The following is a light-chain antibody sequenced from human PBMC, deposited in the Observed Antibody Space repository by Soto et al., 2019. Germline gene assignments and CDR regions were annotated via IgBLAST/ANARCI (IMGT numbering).Light chain of an antibody. V-gene: IGLV2-14*01. Sequence: QSALTQPASVSGSPGQSIATSCTGSSSDIGGYTYVSWYQQLPGKAPKLLIYEVSNRPSGVSTRFSGSKSGNTASLTISGLQADDEADYYCSSYTTSNSWVFGGGTKLTVL. CDR1: SSDIGGYTY. J-gene: IGLJ3*02. CDR3: SSYTTSNSWV. CDR2: EVS.